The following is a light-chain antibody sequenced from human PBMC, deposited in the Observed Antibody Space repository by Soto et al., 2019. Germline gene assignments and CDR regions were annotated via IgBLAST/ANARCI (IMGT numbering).Light chain of an antibody. Sequence: DVQMTQSPSSLSASVGDRVTITCRASQDINSYLAWYQQKQGNAPKSLIYGASSLQTGVPSRFSGSESGTDFTLTISNLQPEDSATYYCQQYNIYPLTFGGGTKVEIK. V-gene: IGKV1D-16*01. CDR3: QQYNIYPLT. CDR2: GAS. J-gene: IGKJ4*01. CDR1: QDINSY.